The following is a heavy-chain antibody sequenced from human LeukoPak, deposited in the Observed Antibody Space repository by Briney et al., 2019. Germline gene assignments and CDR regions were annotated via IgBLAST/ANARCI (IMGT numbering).Heavy chain of an antibody. CDR1: GFNFASNW. D-gene: IGHD7-27*01. CDR3: ASSLGPLTEY. Sequence: GGSLRLSRVASGFNFASNWMHWVRQTPGKGLMWVSRINSGGSGTSYADSVEGRFTISRDNAKNTLYLQMNNLRAEDTAMYYCASSLGPLTEYWGQGTLVTVSS. V-gene: IGHV3-74*01. J-gene: IGHJ4*01. CDR2: INSGGSGT.